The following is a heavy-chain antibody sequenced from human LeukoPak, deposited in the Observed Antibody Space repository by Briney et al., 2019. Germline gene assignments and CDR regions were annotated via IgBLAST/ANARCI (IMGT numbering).Heavy chain of an antibody. CDR1: GFTFSSYG. CDR2: ISYDESNK. D-gene: IGHD3-16*02. V-gene: IGHV3-30*18. J-gene: IGHJ4*02. Sequence: GGSLRLSCAASGFTFSSYGMHWVRQAPGKGLEWVAVISYDESNKYYADSVKGRFTISRDNSKNTLYLQMNSLRAEDTAVYYCAKALAGSGELSDYWGQGTLVTVSS. CDR3: AKALAGSGELSDY.